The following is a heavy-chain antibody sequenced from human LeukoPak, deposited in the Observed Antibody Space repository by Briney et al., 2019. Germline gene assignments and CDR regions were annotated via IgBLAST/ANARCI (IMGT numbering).Heavy chain of an antibody. Sequence: EGSLRLSCAASGFTFSIFGMHWVRQAPGKGLEWVAVISDDGSNKYYADSVKGRFTISRDNSKNTLYLQMDSLRAEDTAVFYCAKSSSLASLGRDNAFDVWGQGTMVTGSS. CDR3: AKSSSLASLGRDNAFDV. CDR1: GFTFSIFG. J-gene: IGHJ3*01. CDR2: ISDDGSNK. D-gene: IGHD3-3*02. V-gene: IGHV3-30*18.